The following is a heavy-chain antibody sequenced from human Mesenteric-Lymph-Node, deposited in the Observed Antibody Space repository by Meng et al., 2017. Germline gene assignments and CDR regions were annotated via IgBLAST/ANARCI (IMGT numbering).Heavy chain of an antibody. D-gene: IGHD1-26*01. CDR2: ISGSGVST. CDR3: AKDQRVGVTSDAFDI. CDR1: GFTFSTYS. J-gene: IGHJ3*02. Sequence: GESLKISCVASGFTFSTYSMSWARQAPGKGLEWVSGISGSGVSTYYADSVKGRFTVSRDNSKNTLYLQMNSLRAEDTAVYYCAKDQRVGVTSDAFDIWGQGTRVTGSS. V-gene: IGHV3-23*01.